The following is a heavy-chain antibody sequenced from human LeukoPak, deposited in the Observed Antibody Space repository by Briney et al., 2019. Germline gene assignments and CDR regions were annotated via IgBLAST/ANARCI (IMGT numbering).Heavy chain of an antibody. V-gene: IGHV3-23*01. Sequence: GGSLRLSCAVSGFTFSTYAMSWVRQAPGKELYWVSTISNSDGSTYYADSVKGRFTISRDNSKNTLYLQMNSLRAEDTAVYYCAREGPGAAAGIGFEHWGQGTLVTVSS. J-gene: IGHJ4*02. CDR3: AREGPGAAAGIGFEH. CDR1: GFTFSTYA. D-gene: IGHD6-13*01. CDR2: ISNSDGST.